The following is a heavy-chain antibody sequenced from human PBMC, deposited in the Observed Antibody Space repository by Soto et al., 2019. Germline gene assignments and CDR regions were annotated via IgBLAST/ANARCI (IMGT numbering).Heavy chain of an antibody. J-gene: IGHJ6*02. Sequence: GDSLKISCQGSGYSFASYWIGWVRQVPGKDLEWMGIIYPGDSDTRYSPSFQGQVTISADKSLRTAYLQWTSLKASDTALYYCARTRSFTLGFYYDGMDVWGQGTTVTVSS. D-gene: IGHD6-6*01. V-gene: IGHV5-51*01. CDR3: ARTRSFTLGFYYDGMDV. CDR2: IYPGDSDT. CDR1: GYSFASYW.